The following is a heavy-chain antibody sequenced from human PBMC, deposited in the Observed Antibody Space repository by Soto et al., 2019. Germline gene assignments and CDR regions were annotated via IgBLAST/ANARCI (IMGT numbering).Heavy chain of an antibody. V-gene: IGHV4-59*01. J-gene: IGHJ3*02. CDR3: ARLYGLDDFDI. CDR2: IYYSGST. Sequence: SETLSLTCTVSGGSISSYYWSWIRQRPGKGLEWIGYIYYSGSTNYNPALKSRVTISVDTSKNQFSLKLSSVTAADTAVYYCARLYGLDDFDIWGKGTMVT. D-gene: IGHD4-17*01. CDR1: GGSISSYY.